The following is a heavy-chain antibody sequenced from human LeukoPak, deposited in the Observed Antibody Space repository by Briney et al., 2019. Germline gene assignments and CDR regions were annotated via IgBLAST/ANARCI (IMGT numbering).Heavy chain of an antibody. Sequence: PGGSLRLSCAASGFTFSAYEMNWVRQALGKGLEWVSYISSSGSSIYYADSVKGRFAISRDNVKNSVYLQLNSLRAEDTAVYYCARARYSNSWNDVFDIWGQGTVVTVSS. V-gene: IGHV3-48*03. CDR1: GFTFSAYE. J-gene: IGHJ3*02. CDR3: ARARYSNSWNDVFDI. CDR2: ISSSGSSI. D-gene: IGHD6-13*01.